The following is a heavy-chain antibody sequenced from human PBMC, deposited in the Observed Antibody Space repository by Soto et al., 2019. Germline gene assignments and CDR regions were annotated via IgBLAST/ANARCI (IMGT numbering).Heavy chain of an antibody. V-gene: IGHV2-26*04. Sequence: QVTVKESGPGLVKPTETLTLTCTVSGFSLSNAGLGVSWIRQPPGKALEWLAHIFSNDEKSYSTSLKSRLTISKDTSKSQVVLIMTNMDPVDTATYYCASTYSSSWYWFDPWGQGTLVTVSS. J-gene: IGHJ5*02. D-gene: IGHD6-13*01. CDR2: IFSNDEK. CDR1: GFSLSNAGLG. CDR3: ASTYSSSWYWFDP.